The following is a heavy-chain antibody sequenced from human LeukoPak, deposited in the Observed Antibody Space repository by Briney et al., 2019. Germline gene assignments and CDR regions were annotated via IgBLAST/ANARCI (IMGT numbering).Heavy chain of an antibody. CDR3: AKDPSTSFRYYYMDV. CDR2: ISGSGGST. V-gene: IGHV3-23*01. J-gene: IGHJ6*03. CDR1: GFTISSYA. D-gene: IGHD2-2*01. Sequence: GRSLRLSCAASGFTISSYAMSWVRQAPGKGLEWVSAISGSGGSTYYADSVKGRFTISRDNSKNTLYLQMNSLRAEDTAVYYGAKDPSTSFRYYYMDVWGKGPRSPSP.